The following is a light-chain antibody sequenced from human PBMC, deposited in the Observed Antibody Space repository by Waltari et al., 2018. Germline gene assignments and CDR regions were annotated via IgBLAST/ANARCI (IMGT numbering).Light chain of an antibody. Sequence: EIVMTQSPATLSVSPGERATLSCRASQSVSSNLAWYQQKPGQAPRLLIYGASTRATGIPARFSGSGSGTEFTLTISSLQPEDVAVYYCQQYYATPNTFGQGTNVEIK. CDR2: GAS. CDR3: QQYYATPNT. J-gene: IGKJ2*01. CDR1: QSVSSN. V-gene: IGKV3-15*01.